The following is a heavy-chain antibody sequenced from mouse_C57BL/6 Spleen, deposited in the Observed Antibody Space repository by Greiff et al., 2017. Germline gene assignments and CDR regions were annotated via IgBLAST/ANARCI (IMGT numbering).Heavy chain of an antibody. CDR2: ISYDGSN. D-gene: IGHD2-4*01. CDR3: ASYYDYDVFYFDY. V-gene: IGHV3-6*01. J-gene: IGHJ2*01. Sequence: ESGPGLVKPSQSLSLTCSVTGYSITSGYYWNWIRQFPGNKLEWMGYISYDGSNNYNPSLKNRISITRDTSKNQFFLKLNSVTTEDTATYYCASYYDYDVFYFDYWGQGTTLTVSS. CDR1: GYSITSGYY.